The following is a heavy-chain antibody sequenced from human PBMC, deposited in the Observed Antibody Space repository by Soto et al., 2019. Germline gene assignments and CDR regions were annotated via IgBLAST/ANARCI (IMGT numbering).Heavy chain of an antibody. Sequence: GGSLRLSCAASGFTFSSYGMHWVRQAPGKGLEWVAVIWYDGSNKYYADSVKGRFTISRDNSKNTLYLQMNSLRAEDTAVYYCARSQGAVAGLVDYWGQGTLVTVSS. CDR1: GFTFSSYG. D-gene: IGHD6-19*01. CDR3: ARSQGAVAGLVDY. V-gene: IGHV3-33*01. J-gene: IGHJ4*02. CDR2: IWYDGSNK.